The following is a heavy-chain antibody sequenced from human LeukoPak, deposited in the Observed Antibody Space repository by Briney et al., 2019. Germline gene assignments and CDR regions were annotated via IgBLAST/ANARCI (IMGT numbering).Heavy chain of an antibody. Sequence: PGGYLRLSCAASGFTFSSYSMNWVRQAPGKGLEWVSYISSSSSTIYYADSVKGRFTISRDNAKNSLYLQMNSLRADDMAVSYCARDSSSTSCYLVGGQGTLVTVSS. V-gene: IGHV3-48*01. J-gene: IGHJ4*02. CDR1: GFTFSSYS. CDR2: ISSSSSTI. CDR3: ARDSSSTSCYLV. D-gene: IGHD2-2*01.